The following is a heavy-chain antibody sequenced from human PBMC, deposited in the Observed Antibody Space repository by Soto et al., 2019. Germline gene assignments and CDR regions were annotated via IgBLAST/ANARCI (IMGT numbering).Heavy chain of an antibody. V-gene: IGHV3-66*01. CDR3: ARVGDIVLVPAGRWGWFDP. Sequence: VQLVESGGGLVQPGGSLRLSCAASGFTISNKCMSWVRQAPGKGLEWVSLIQSGGNTDYADSMKGRFTISRDTSKNTLYLQMNSLRVEDTALYYCARVGDIVLVPAGRWGWFDPWGQATLVTVSS. J-gene: IGHJ5*02. CDR1: GFTISNKC. CDR2: IQSGGNT. D-gene: IGHD2-2*01.